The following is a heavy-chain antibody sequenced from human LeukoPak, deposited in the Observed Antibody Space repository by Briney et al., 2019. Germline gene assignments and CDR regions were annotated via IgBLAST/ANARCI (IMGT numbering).Heavy chain of an antibody. CDR3: ARARWRITALFDY. J-gene: IGHJ4*02. CDR2: IKQDGSEK. CDR1: GFTFSSYW. D-gene: IGHD3-16*01. Sequence: PGGSLRLSCAASGFTFSSYWMSWVRQAPGKGLEWVANIKQDGSEKYYVDSVKGRFTISRDNAKNSLYLQMNSLRAEDTAVYYCARARWRITALFDYWGQGTLVTVSS. V-gene: IGHV3-7*01.